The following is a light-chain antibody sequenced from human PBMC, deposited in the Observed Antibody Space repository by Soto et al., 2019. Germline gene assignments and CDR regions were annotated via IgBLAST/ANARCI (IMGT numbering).Light chain of an antibody. J-gene: IGKJ4*01. V-gene: IGKV1-5*03. CDR2: KAS. CDR3: QQYNTYSSLT. Sequence: DIQMTQAPSTLSASVGDRGTITCRASQTINSCLAWFQQKPGKAPKLLIYKASSLESGVPSRFSGSGYGTEFTLTISSLQPDDFATYYCQQYNTYSSLTFGGGTKVDIK. CDR1: QTINSC.